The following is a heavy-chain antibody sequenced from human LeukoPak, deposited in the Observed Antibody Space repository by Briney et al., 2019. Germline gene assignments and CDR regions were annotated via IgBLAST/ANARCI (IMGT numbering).Heavy chain of an antibody. CDR1: GYTFTNNY. Sequence: GASVKVSCKASGYTFTNNYLHWVRQAPGQGLEWMGMIYPRDGSTSYAQNFQGRVTVTRDTSTTTVHMELRGLRSEDTAVYYCARAYYGSGSYQFDPWGQGTLVTVSS. CDR3: ARAYYGSGSYQFDP. CDR2: IYPRDGST. D-gene: IGHD3-10*01. J-gene: IGHJ5*02. V-gene: IGHV1-46*01.